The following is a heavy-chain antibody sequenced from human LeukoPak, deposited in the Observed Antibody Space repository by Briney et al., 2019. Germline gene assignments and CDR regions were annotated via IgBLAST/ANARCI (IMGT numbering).Heavy chain of an antibody. CDR3: AELGITMIGGV. Sequence: AGGSLRLSCAAPGFTFTYYAIHWVRQAPGKGLEWVAFIRYDGTSKNYADSVKGRFTISRDNSKNTLYLQMNSLRVEDTAVYYCAELGITMIGGVWGKGTTVTISS. CDR2: IRYDGTSK. D-gene: IGHD3-10*02. J-gene: IGHJ6*04. CDR1: GFTFTYYA. V-gene: IGHV3-30*02.